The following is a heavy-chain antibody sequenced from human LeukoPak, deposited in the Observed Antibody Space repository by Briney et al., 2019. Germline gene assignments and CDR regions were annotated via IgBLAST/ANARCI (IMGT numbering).Heavy chain of an antibody. Sequence: EASVKVSCKASGGTFSSYAISWVRQAPGQGLAWMGRIIPILGIANYAQKFQGRVTITADKSTSTAYMEPSSLRSEDTAVYYCARDHSMIVGRGHAFDIWGQGTMVTVSS. CDR2: IIPILGIA. CDR1: GGTFSSYA. D-gene: IGHD3-22*01. V-gene: IGHV1-69*04. CDR3: ARDHSMIVGRGHAFDI. J-gene: IGHJ3*02.